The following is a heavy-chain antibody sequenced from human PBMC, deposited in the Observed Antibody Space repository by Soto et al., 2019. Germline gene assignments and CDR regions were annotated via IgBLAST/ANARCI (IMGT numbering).Heavy chain of an antibody. J-gene: IGHJ5*02. D-gene: IGHD2-21*01. CDR1: GGSVSGVDYF. V-gene: IGHV4-30-4*01. CDR2: IYYTGIT. Sequence: SETLSLTCTVSGGSVSGVDYFWSWIRQSPGKGLEWIGYIYYTGITHLNPSLKSRLTMAVDTSKNEFSLKLTSVSAVDTAVYFCAREERKGIISWFDPWGQGTPVTVSS. CDR3: AREERKGIISWFDP.